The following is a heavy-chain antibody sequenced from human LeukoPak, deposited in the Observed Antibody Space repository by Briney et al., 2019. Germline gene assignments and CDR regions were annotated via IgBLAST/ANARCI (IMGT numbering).Heavy chain of an antibody. CDR3: ARETRTTYYYYGMDV. J-gene: IGHJ6*02. CDR2: IYSGGST. D-gene: IGHD4-11*01. CDR1: GFTVSSNY. Sequence: GGSLRLSCAASGFTVSSNYMSRVRQAPGKGLEWVSVIYSGGSTYYADSVKGRFTISRDNAKNSLYLQMNSLRAEDTAVYYCARETRTTYYYYGMDVWGQGTTVTVSS. V-gene: IGHV3-53*01.